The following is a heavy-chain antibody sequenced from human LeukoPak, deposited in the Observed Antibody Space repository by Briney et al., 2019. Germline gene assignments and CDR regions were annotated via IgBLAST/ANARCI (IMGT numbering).Heavy chain of an antibody. CDR1: GFTVSSNY. Sequence: GGSLRLSCAASGFTVSSNYMSWVRQAPGKGLEWVSLIYTGGSTYYADSVKGRFIISRDNSKNTVYLQMNSLRAEDTAVYYCARFWNDGSLDYWGQGTLVTVSS. CDR2: IYTGGST. J-gene: IGHJ4*02. V-gene: IGHV3-66*01. CDR3: ARFWNDGSLDY. D-gene: IGHD1-1*01.